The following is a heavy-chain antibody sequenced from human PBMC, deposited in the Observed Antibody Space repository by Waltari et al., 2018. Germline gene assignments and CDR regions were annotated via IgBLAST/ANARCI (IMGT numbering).Heavy chain of an antibody. CDR1: GFTFGEYA. CDR3: TNMDV. V-gene: IGHV3-49*04. Sequence: EVQLVESGGGLVQPGRSLRLSCTASGFTFGEYAMSWVRQAPGKGLEWVGFIRSKAYGGTTEYAASVKGRFTISRDDSKSIAYLQMNSLKTEDTAVYYCTNMDVWGKGTTVTVSS. CDR2: IRSKAYGGTT. J-gene: IGHJ6*04.